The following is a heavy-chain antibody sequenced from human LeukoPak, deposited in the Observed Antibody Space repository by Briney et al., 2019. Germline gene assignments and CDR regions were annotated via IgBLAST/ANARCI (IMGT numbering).Heavy chain of an antibody. CDR1: GFTFTSSA. D-gene: IGHD3-22*01. CDR3: ARELSPGDSSGTNWFDP. V-gene: IGHV1-58*01. Sequence: AASVKVSCKASGFTFTSSAVQWVRQARGQRLEWIGWIVVGSGNTNYAQKFQERVTITRDMSTSTAYMELSSLRSEDTAVYYCARELSPGDSSGTNWFDPWGQGTLVTVSS. CDR2: IVVGSGNT. J-gene: IGHJ5*02.